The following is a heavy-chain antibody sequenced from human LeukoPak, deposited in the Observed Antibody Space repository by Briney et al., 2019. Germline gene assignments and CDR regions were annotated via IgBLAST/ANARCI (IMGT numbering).Heavy chain of an antibody. CDR1: GNYW. CDR2: INSDGSWT. V-gene: IGHV3-74*01. J-gene: IGHJ4*02. Sequence: GGSLRLSCAASGNYWMHWVRQAPGKGLVWVSHINSDGSWTSYADSVKGRFTISRDNSKNTLYLQMNSLRAEDAAVYYCAKDVVSYDFWSGYYNYFDYWGQGTLVTVSS. D-gene: IGHD3-3*01. CDR3: AKDVVSYDFWSGYYNYFDY.